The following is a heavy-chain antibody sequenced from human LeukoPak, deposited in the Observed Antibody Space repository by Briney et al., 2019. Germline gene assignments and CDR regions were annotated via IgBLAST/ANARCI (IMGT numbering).Heavy chain of an antibody. J-gene: IGHJ6*02. Sequence: TETVCLSGAVYGGSFSGYYGSWIGQPPGKGLEWIGEINHSGSTNYNPCLKSRVTMSVDVSKIQFSLKLSSVTAADTAVYYCARAGLLWFGGDNYYYYGMDVWGQG. CDR3: ARAGLLWFGGDNYYYYGMDV. CDR1: GGSFSGYY. CDR2: INHSGST. D-gene: IGHD3-10*01. V-gene: IGHV4-34*01.